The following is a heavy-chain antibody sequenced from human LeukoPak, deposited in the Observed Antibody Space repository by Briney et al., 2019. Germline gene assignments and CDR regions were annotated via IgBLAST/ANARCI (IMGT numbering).Heavy chain of an antibody. V-gene: IGHV3-11*04. D-gene: IGHD3-10*01. CDR3: ARAFPYYDGSGSNDI. Sequence: GGSLRLSCAASGFTFSDYYMSWIRQAPGKGLEWVSYISSSGSTIYYADSVKDRFTISRDNAKNSLYLQMNSLRAEDTAVYYCARAFPYYDGSGSNDIWGQGTMVTVSS. CDR1: GFTFSDYY. J-gene: IGHJ3*02. CDR2: ISSSGSTI.